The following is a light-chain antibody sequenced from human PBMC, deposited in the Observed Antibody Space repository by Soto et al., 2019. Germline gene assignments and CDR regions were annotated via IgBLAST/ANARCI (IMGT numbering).Light chain of an antibody. CDR2: EGT. Sequence: QSVLTQPASVSGSPGQSITISCTATSSDVGSYNLVSWFQQHPGKAPKLIIYEGTKRPSGVSNRFSGSSSGNTASLTISGLRFGDKANNSSGLFPVGKTFVSGTGTKVTAL. CDR3: GLFPVGKTFV. V-gene: IGLV2-23*01. J-gene: IGLJ1*01. CDR1: SSDVGSYNL.